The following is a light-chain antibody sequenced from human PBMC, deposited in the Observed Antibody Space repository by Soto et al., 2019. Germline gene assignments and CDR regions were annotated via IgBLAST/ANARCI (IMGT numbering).Light chain of an antibody. J-gene: IGKJ4*01. V-gene: IGKV4-1*01. CDR2: WAS. CDR1: QSVLYSSNNKNY. CDR3: QQYHSTPLT. Sequence: DIVMTQSPDSLAVPLGERATINCKSSQSVLYSSNNKNYLSWYQQKPGQPPKLLIYWASTRESGVPDRFSGSGSGTDSTLTISSLQAEDVAVYYCQQYHSTPLTFGGGTKVDIK.